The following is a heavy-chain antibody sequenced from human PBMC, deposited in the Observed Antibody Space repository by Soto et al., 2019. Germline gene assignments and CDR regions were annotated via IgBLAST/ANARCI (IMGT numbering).Heavy chain of an antibody. Sequence: SXXAPRLSRLPSWFTFSSFSVPWVLQAPRKGLEYVSAISSNGGSTYYADSVKGRFTISRDNSKNTLYLQMSSLRAEDTAVYYCVKDPPIVVVGHDFDYWGQGTLVTVSS. CDR1: WFTFSSFS. D-gene: IGHD2-21*01. J-gene: IGHJ4*02. CDR2: ISSNGGST. CDR3: VKDPPIVVVGHDFDY. V-gene: IGHV3-64D*08.